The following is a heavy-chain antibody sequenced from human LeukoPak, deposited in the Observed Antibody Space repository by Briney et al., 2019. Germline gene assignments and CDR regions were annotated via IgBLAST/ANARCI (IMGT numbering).Heavy chain of an antibody. Sequence: SETLSLTCTVSGGSISSYYWSWIRQPPGKGLEWIGYIYYSGSTNYNPSLKSRVTISVDTSKNQFSLKLSSVTAADTAVYYCARRRSGSGYYYFDYWGQGTLVTVSS. CDR1: GGSISSYY. CDR3: ARRRSGSGYYYFDY. V-gene: IGHV4-59*12. D-gene: IGHD3-22*01. CDR2: IYYSGST. J-gene: IGHJ4*02.